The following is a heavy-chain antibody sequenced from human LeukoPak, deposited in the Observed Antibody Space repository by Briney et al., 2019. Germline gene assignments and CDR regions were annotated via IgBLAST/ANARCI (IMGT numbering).Heavy chain of an antibody. V-gene: IGHV4-59*08. CDR3: AGHHPRNTVDF. J-gene: IGHJ4*02. CDR2: ISVSGRT. D-gene: IGHD2-8*02. Sequence: PSETLSLTCTVSNDSVSNYFWTWIRQPPGKGLEWIGFISVSGRTNYKPSLKSRVTISLDTSKNQFSLKLTSVTAADTAVYYCAGHHPRNTVDFWGQGTLVTVSS. CDR1: NDSVSNYF.